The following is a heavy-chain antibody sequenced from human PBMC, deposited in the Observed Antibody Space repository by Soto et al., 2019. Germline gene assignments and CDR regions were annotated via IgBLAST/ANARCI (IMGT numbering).Heavy chain of an antibody. D-gene: IGHD5-12*01. CDR3: AKVAATIEFDY. J-gene: IGHJ4*02. CDR2: ISGSGGST. V-gene: IGHV3-23*01. Sequence: GESLKISXAASGFTFSSYAMSWVRQAPGKGLEWVSAISGSGGSTYYADSVKGRFTISRDNSKNTLYLQMNSLRAEDTAVYYCAKVAATIEFDYWGQGTLVTVSS. CDR1: GFTFSSYA.